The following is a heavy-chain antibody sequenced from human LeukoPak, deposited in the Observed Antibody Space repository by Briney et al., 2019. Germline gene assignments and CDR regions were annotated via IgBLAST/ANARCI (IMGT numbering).Heavy chain of an antibody. J-gene: IGHJ4*02. D-gene: IGHD1-1*01. CDR1: GFTVSSNY. CDR2: IYSGGST. CDR3: ARITTGTIDY. Sequence: GGSLRLSCAAPGFTVSSNYMTWVRQAPGKGLEWVSVIYSGGSTYYADSVKGRFTISRDNSKNTLYLQMNSLRAEDTAVYYCARITTGTIDYWGQGTLVTVSS. V-gene: IGHV3-53*01.